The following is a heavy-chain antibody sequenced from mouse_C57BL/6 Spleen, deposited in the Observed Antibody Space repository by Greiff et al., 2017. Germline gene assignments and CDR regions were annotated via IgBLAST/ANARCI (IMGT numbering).Heavy chain of an antibody. CDR1: GYSITSGYY. Sequence: EVKLMESGPGLVKPSQSLSLTCSVTGYSITSGYYWNWIRQFPGNKLEWMGYISYDGSNNYNPSVKNRISITRDTSKNQFFLKLNSVTTEDTATYDCANYYGSSYGFAYWGQGTLVTVSA. J-gene: IGHJ3*01. CDR2: ISYDGSN. V-gene: IGHV3-6*01. CDR3: ANYYGSSYGFAY. D-gene: IGHD1-1*01.